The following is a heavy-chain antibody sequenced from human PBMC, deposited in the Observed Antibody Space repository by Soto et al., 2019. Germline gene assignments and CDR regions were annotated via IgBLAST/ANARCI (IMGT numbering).Heavy chain of an antibody. J-gene: IGHJ3*02. CDR2: ISSSSSTI. CDR3: ARARNYDYIWGSHRYGSDI. CDR1: GFTFSSYS. D-gene: IGHD3-16*02. V-gene: IGHV3-48*01. Sequence: EVQLVESGGGLVQPGGSLRLSCAASGFTFSSYSMNWVRQAPGKGLEWVSYISSSSSTIYYADSVKGRFTISRDNAKNSQYLQMNSLRAEDTAVYYCARARNYDYIWGSHRYGSDIWGQGTMVTVSS.